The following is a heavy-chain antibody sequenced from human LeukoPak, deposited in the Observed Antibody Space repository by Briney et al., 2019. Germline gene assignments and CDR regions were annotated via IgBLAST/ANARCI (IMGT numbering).Heavy chain of an antibody. D-gene: IGHD3-3*01. CDR2: FDPEDGET. V-gene: IGHV1-24*01. Sequence: ASVKVSCKVSGYTLTELSMHWVRQAPGKGREWMGGFDPEDGETIYAQKFQGRVTMTEDTSTDTAYMELSSLRSEDTAVYYCATPIFGTQLYYMDVWGKGTTVTVSS. J-gene: IGHJ6*03. CDR3: ATPIFGTQLYYMDV. CDR1: GYTLTELS.